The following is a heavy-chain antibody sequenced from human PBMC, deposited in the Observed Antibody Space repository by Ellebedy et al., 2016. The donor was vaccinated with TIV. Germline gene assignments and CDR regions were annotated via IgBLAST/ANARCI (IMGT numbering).Heavy chain of an antibody. CDR2: PYISGST. Sequence: MPSETLSLTCTLSGASISSHYWSCFRQPAGKRLEWIGRPYISGSTNYNPSLKSRVTMSADTSKNQVSLKLRSVTAADTAVYYCARDDKQGNYNYYFMDVWGQGTTVTVSS. J-gene: IGHJ6*02. V-gene: IGHV4-4*07. CDR1: GASISSHY. D-gene: IGHD1/OR15-1a*01. CDR3: ARDDKQGNYNYYFMDV.